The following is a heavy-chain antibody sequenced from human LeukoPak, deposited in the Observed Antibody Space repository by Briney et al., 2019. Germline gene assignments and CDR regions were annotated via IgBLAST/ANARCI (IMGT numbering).Heavy chain of an antibody. Sequence: GGSLRLSCAASGFTFSSYSMNWVRQAPGKGLEWVSYISSSSSTIYYADSVKGRFTISRDNAKNSLYLQMNSLRAEDTAVYYCARGSSYSSSSPYYYYMDVWGKGTTVTVSS. CDR2: ISSSSSTI. CDR1: GFTFSSYS. J-gene: IGHJ6*03. D-gene: IGHD6-6*01. V-gene: IGHV3-48*01. CDR3: ARGSSYSSSSPYYYYMDV.